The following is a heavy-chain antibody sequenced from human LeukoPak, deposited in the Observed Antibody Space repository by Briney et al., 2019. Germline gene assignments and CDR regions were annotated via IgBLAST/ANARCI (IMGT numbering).Heavy chain of an antibody. CDR2: ISAYNGNT. CDR3: ARDLLSGFDP. CDR1: GYTFTSYG. J-gene: IGHJ5*02. D-gene: IGHD2-21*01. Sequence: GASVKVSCKASGYTFTSYGISWVRQAPGQGLEWMGWISAYNGNTNYAQKFQGRVTITADKSTSTAYMELSSLRSEDTAVYYCARDLLSGFDPWGQGTLVTVSS. V-gene: IGHV1-18*01.